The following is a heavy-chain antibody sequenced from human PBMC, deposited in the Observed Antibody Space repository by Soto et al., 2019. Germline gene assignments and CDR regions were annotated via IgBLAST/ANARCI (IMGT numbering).Heavy chain of an antibody. J-gene: IGHJ4*02. CDR3: ARDRGPWTNFDY. CDR1: GGSISSGGYY. CDR2: IYYSGST. D-gene: IGHD1-26*01. V-gene: IGHV4-31*03. Sequence: QVQLQESGPGLVKPSQTLSLTCTVSGGSISSGGYYWSWIRQHPGKGLEWIGYIYYSGSTYYNPSRKSRVXXXVXXSKNQFSLKLSSVTAADTAVYYCARDRGPWTNFDYWGQGTLVTVSS.